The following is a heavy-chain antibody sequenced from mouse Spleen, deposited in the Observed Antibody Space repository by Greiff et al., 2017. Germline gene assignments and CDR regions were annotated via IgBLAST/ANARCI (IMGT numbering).Heavy chain of an antibody. Sequence: EVKVEESGPGLVKPSQSLSLTCSVTGYSITSGYYWNWIRQFPGNKLEWMGYISYDGSNNYNPSLKNRISITRDTSKNQFFLKLNSVTTEDTATYYCAREEGWLLLFAYWGQGTLVTVSA. J-gene: IGHJ3*01. D-gene: IGHD2-3*01. CDR2: ISYDGSN. CDR1: GYSITSGYY. CDR3: AREEGWLLLFAY. V-gene: IGHV3-6*01.